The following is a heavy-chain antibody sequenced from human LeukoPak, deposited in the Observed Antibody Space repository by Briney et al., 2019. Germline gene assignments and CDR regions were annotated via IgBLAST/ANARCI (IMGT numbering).Heavy chain of an antibody. Sequence: GGSLRLSCAASGFTFSSYWMHWVRHAPGKGLVWVSRINSDGSSTSYADSVKGRFTISRDNAKNTLYLQMNSLRAEDTAVYYCARDLDYGDYVAYYFDYWGQGTLVTVSS. CDR3: ARDLDYGDYVAYYFDY. CDR2: INSDGSST. D-gene: IGHD4-17*01. J-gene: IGHJ4*02. V-gene: IGHV3-74*01. CDR1: GFTFSSYW.